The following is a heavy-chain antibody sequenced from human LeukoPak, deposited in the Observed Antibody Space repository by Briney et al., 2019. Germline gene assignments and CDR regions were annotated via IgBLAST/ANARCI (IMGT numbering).Heavy chain of an antibody. V-gene: IGHV1-8*03. D-gene: IGHD3-10*01. Sequence: ASVKVSCKASGYTFTSHDINWVRQATGQGLEWMGWMNPNSGNTGYAQKFQGRVTITRNTSISTAYMELSSLRSEDTAVYYCARGRYGSGTYRFDYWGQGTLVTVSS. CDR1: GYTFTSHD. J-gene: IGHJ4*02. CDR3: ARGRYGSGTYRFDY. CDR2: MNPNSGNT.